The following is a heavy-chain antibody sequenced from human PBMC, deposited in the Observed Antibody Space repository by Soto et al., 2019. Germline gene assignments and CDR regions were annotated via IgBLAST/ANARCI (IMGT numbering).Heavy chain of an antibody. CDR3: AGGSGISATSDY. D-gene: IGHD6-13*01. CDR1: GLTFSSYA. J-gene: IGHJ4*02. CDR2: ISGSGGTT. Sequence: GWSLRLSCAASGLTFSSYAMSWVRQAPGKGLEWVSVISGSGGTTYHADSVKGRFTISRDNSKNTLYLQMHSLRAEDTAVYYCAGGSGISATSDYWGQGTLVTVSS. V-gene: IGHV3-23*01.